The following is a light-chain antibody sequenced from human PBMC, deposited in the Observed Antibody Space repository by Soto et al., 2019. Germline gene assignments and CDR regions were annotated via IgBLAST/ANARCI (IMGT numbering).Light chain of an antibody. Sequence: QLVLTQSPSASASLGASVKLTCTLSSGHSSYAIAWHQQQPEKGPRYLMKLNSDGSHSKGDGIPDRFSGSRSGAERYLTISSLQSEDEADDYCLTWGTGVVFGGGTKLTVL. CDR1: SGHSSYA. CDR3: LTWGTGVV. CDR2: LNSDGSH. V-gene: IGLV4-69*02. J-gene: IGLJ2*01.